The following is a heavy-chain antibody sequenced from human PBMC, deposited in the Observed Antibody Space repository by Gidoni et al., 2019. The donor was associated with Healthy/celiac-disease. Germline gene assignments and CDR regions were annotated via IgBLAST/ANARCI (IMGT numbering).Heavy chain of an antibody. D-gene: IGHD3-10*01. J-gene: IGHJ3*02. CDR2: IITIFGTA. CDR3: ASGESHDAFDI. Sequence: QVQLVQSGAEVKNPGSSVKVSCKASGGTFSSYAISWVRQAPGQGLEWMGGIITIFGTANYEQKFQGRGTITADESTSTAYMELSSLRSEDTAVYYCASGESHDAFDIWGQGTMVTVSS. CDR1: GGTFSSYA. V-gene: IGHV1-69*01.